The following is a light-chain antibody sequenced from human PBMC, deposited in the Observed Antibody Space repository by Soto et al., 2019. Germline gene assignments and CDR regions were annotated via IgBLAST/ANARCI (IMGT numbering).Light chain of an antibody. J-gene: IGLJ1*01. CDR2: EVS. CDR1: SSDVGRYNH. CDR3: NSHTSGDFRV. V-gene: IGLV2-14*01. Sequence: QSALTQPASASGSPGQSITISCTGTSSDVGRYNHVSWYQHHPGKAPKLIISEVSNRPSGVSNRFSGSKSGYTASLTISGLQAEDEADYYCNSHTSGDFRVFGTGTKVTVL.